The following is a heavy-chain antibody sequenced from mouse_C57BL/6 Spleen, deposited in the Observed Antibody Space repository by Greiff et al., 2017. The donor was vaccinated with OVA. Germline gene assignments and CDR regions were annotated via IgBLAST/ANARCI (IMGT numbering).Heavy chain of an antibody. J-gene: IGHJ2*01. V-gene: IGHV1-50*01. CDR2: IDPSDRYT. CDR3: VSITTVVDFDY. D-gene: IGHD1-1*01. Sequence: QVQLQQPGAELVKPGASVKLSCKASGYPFTSYWMQWVKQRPGQGFEWIGEIDPSDRYTNYNQKFKGKATLTVDTSSSTAYRQLSSLTSEDSAVYYCVSITTVVDFDYWGQGTTLTVSS. CDR1: GYPFTSYW.